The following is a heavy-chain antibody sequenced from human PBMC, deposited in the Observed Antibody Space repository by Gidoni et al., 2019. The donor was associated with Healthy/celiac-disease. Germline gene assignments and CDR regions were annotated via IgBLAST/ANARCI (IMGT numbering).Heavy chain of an antibody. V-gene: IGHV1-18*01. CDR2: ISAYNGNT. D-gene: IGHD3-10*01. CDR1: GYTFPSYG. J-gene: IGHJ6*02. CDR3: ARNYWPKDYYGSGSPTYYYGMDV. Sequence: QVQLVQSGAEVKKPGASVKVSCKASGYTFPSYGISRLRQAPGQGLEWMGWISAYNGNTNYAQKLQGRVTMTTDTSTSTAYMELRSLRSDDTAVYYCARNYWPKDYYGSGSPTYYYGMDVWGQGTTVTVSS.